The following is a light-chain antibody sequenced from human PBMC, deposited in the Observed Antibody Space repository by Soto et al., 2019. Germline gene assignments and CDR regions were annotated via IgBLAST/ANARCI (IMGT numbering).Light chain of an antibody. CDR2: DVS. V-gene: IGLV2-11*01. Sequence: QSALTQPRSVSGSPGQSVTISCTGTSSGVGYYNSVSWDQQIPGKAPKLMVYDVSYRPSGVPDRFSGSKSGNTASLTISGLQAEDEADYYCCSSAGSYTVIFGGGTKLTVL. J-gene: IGLJ2*01. CDR1: SSGVGYYNS. CDR3: CSSAGSYTVI.